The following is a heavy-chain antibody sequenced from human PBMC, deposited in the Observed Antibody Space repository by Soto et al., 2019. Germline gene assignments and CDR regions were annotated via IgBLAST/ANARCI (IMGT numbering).Heavy chain of an antibody. CDR2: IHYSGSN. J-gene: IGHJ4*01. D-gene: IGHD6-13*01. CDR3: ARQLTGYSVEVHX. CDR1: GGSISGSSFY. Sequence: SETLSVTCAVSGGSISGSSFYWGWIRQPPEKGPESIGSIHYSGSNYYNPSLKSRVTMSVDTSKNQFSLKLTSVTAADTAVYYCARQLTGYSVEVHXWGHVTLFTVSX. V-gene: IGHV4-39*01.